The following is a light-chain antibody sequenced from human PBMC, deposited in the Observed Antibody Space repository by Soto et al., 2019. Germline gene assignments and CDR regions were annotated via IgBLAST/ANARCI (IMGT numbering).Light chain of an antibody. V-gene: IGKV3-15*01. Sequence: DIVMTQSPATLSLSPGDRATPPCWASLTVSPTLPWYQQKPGQAPRLLIYYTSTRATGIPARFSGSGSAKEFTLTISSLQPEDSAVYYCQQYNNWPPGATFGPGTKV. J-gene: IGKJ3*01. CDR2: YTS. CDR3: QQYNNWPPGAT. CDR1: LTVSPT.